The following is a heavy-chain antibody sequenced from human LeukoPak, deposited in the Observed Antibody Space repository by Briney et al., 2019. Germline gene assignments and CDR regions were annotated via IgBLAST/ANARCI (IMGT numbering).Heavy chain of an antibody. V-gene: IGHV3-23*01. CDR1: GFTSRNSA. J-gene: IGHJ4*02. Sequence: TGGSLRLSCAASGFTSRNSAMSWVRQAPGKGLEWVSNIIGNSVSTYYADFVKGRFTISRDNSSNTLFLQMNSLSADDTARYYCVKGHRDGYNFPYSDSWGQGALVIVSS. CDR2: IIGNSVST. CDR3: VKGHRDGYNFPYSDS. D-gene: IGHD5-24*01.